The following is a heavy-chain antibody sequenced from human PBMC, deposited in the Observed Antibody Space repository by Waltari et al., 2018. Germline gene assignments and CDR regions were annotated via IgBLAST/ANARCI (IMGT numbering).Heavy chain of an antibody. V-gene: IGHV4-34*01. CDR3: ARHKRVATSYMDV. CDR2: INHRRST. CDR1: GGSFSGYY. D-gene: IGHD5-12*01. J-gene: IGHJ6*03. Sequence: QVQLQQWGAGLLKPSETLSLTCAVYGGSFSGYYWSWIRQPPGKGLEWIGEINHRRSTNYNPSLKSRVTISVDTSKNQFSLKLSSVTAADTAVYYCARHKRVATSYMDVWGKGTTVTVSS.